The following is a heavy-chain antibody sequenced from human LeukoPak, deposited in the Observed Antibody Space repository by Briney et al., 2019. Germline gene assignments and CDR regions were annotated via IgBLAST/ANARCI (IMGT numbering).Heavy chain of an antibody. CDR1: GFTFSSSA. D-gene: IGHD2-15*01. CDR3: AKARLGYSAHYFDY. V-gene: IGHV3-30*02. Sequence: GGSLRLSCAPSGFTFSSSAMHWVRQAPGKGPEWVAFTRYDGSDKYYADSVKGRFTISRDNSENTLYLQMNSLRAEDTAVYYCAKARLGYSAHYFDYWGQGTLVTVSS. J-gene: IGHJ4*02. CDR2: TRYDGSDK.